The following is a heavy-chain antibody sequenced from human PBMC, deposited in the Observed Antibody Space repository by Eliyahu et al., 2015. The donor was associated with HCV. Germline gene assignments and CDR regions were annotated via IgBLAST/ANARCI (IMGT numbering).Heavy chain of an antibody. J-gene: IGHJ6*02. V-gene: IGHV5-51*01. CDR1: GYSFTXYW. Sequence: EVQLVQSGAEVKXPGESLKISCKGSGYSFTXYWXGXVXQMPGKGLEWMGIIYXGDSDTRYSPSFQGQVTISADKSISTAYLQWSSLKASDTAMYYCARHVTRTTIFGVVIKIRDYGMDVWGQGTTVTVSS. CDR3: ARHVTRTTIFGVVIKIRDYGMDV. D-gene: IGHD3-3*01. CDR2: IYXGDSDT.